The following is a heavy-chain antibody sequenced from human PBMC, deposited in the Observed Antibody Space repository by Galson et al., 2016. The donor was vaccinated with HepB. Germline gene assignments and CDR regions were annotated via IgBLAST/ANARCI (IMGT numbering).Heavy chain of an antibody. Sequence: CAISGDSVSSNSAAWNWIRQSPSRGLEWLGRTYYRSKWYNEYAQSVKIRITINPDTSKNQFSLQLNSVTPDDTAVYYYARENLGDCGGGICYYRNFNYWGQGTLVTVSS. V-gene: IGHV6-1*01. J-gene: IGHJ4*02. CDR2: TYYRSKWYN. D-gene: IGHD2-15*01. CDR1: GDSVSSNSAA. CDR3: ARENLGDCGGGICYYRNFNY.